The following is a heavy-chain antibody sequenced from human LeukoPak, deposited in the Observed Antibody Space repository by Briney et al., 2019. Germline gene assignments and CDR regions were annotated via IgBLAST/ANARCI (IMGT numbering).Heavy chain of an antibody. Sequence: PGRSLRLSCAASGFTFSSYAMHWVRQAPGKGLEWVSSISSSSYIYYADSVKGRFTISRDNAKNSLYLQMNSLRAEDTAVYYCARAPGRKDTAMVTNWGQGTLVTVSS. CDR3: ARAPGRKDTAMVTN. D-gene: IGHD5-18*01. J-gene: IGHJ4*02. V-gene: IGHV3-21*01. CDR1: GFTFSSYA. CDR2: ISSSSYI.